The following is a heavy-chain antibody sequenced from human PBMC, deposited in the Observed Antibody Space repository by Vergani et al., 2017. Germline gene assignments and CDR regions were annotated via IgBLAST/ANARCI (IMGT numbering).Heavy chain of an antibody. CDR2: ISSTSSYI. D-gene: IGHD3-10*01. V-gene: IGHV3-21*01. CDR3: ARNHVVVRGVIGFGMDV. J-gene: IGHJ6*02. CDR1: GFTFSSYS. Sequence: EVQLVESGGGLVKPGGSLRLSCAASGFTFSSYSMNWVRQAPGKGLEWVSSISSTSSYIYYADSVKGRFTISRDNAKNSLYLQMNSLSAEDTAVYYCARNHVVVRGVIGFGMDVWGQGTTVTVSS.